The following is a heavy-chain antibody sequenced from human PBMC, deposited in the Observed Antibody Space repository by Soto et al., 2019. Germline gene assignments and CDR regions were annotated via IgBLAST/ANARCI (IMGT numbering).Heavy chain of an antibody. V-gene: IGHV1-2*04. CDR2: INPNSGGT. J-gene: IGHJ4*02. D-gene: IGHD6-13*01. Sequence: QVQLVQSGAEVKKPGASVKVSCKASGYTFTGYYMHWVRQAPGQGLEWMGWINPNSGGTNYAQKFQGWVTMTRDTSISPAYMELSRLRSDDTAVYYCATSSSWYRANFDYWGQGTLVTVSS. CDR3: ATSSSWYRANFDY. CDR1: GYTFTGYY.